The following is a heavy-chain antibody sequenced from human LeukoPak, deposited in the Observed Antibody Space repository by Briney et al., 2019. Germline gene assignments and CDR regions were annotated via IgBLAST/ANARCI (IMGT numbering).Heavy chain of an antibody. CDR3: ATETNGRHYDY. CDR2: IGPTGSDR. D-gene: IGHD1-14*01. V-gene: IGHV3-21*06. CDR1: GLTFSTSG. J-gene: IGHJ4*02. Sequence: GGSLRLSCTASGLTFSTSGFNWVRQAPGKGLEWVASIGPTGSDRYHADSIKGRFTISRDNANNFLYLQMNSLRAEDTAVYYCATETNGRHYDYWGQGTLLTVFS.